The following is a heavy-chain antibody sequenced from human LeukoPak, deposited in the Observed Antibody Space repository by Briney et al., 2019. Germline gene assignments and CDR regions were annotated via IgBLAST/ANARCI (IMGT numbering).Heavy chain of an antibody. CDR2: IYYSGST. Sequence: SETLSLTCSVSGYAISSGYYWSWIRQPPGKGLEWIGYIYYSGSTNYNPSLKSRVTISVDTSKNQFSLKLSSVTAADTAVYYCARLVHYDSSGYYPLSYFDYWGQGTLVTVSS. CDR3: ARLVHYDSSGYYPLSYFDY. V-gene: IGHV4-59*08. CDR1: GYAISSGYY. J-gene: IGHJ4*02. D-gene: IGHD3-22*01.